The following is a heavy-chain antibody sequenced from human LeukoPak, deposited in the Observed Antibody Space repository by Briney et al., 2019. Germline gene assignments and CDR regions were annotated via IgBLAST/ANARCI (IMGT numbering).Heavy chain of an antibody. CDR1: GYSISSGSY. J-gene: IGHJ4*02. V-gene: IGHV4-38-2*01. CDR3: ARWRGYYSDY. CDR2: TYHSGST. D-gene: IGHD3-3*01. Sequence: KPSETLSLTCAVSGYSISSGSYWGWIRQPPGKGLEWIGSTYHSGSTYYNPSLKSRVTISVDTSKNQFSPKLSSVTAADTAVYYCARWRGYYSDYWGQGTLVTVSS.